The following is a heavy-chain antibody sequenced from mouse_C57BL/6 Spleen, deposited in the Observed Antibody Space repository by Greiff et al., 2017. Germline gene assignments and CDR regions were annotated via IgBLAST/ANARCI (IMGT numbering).Heavy chain of an antibody. D-gene: IGHD2-1*01. CDR3: TRRGNLYYFDY. CDR1: GYSFTGYY. Sequence: VQLQQSGPELVKPGASVKISCKASGYSFTGYYMNWVKQSPEKSLEWIGEINPSTGGTTYNQKFKAKATLTVDKSSSTAYMQLKSLTSEDSAVYYGTRRGNLYYFDYWGQGTTLTVSS. V-gene: IGHV1-42*01. J-gene: IGHJ2*01. CDR2: INPSTGGT.